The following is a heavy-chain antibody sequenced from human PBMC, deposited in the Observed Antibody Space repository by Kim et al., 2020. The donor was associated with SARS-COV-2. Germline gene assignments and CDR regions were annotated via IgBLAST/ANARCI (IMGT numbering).Heavy chain of an antibody. J-gene: IGHJ6*02. D-gene: IGHD3-3*01. Sequence: LKSRVTMSVDTSKNQFSLKLGSVTAADTAVYYCASTPYDFWSGYIGGMDVWGQGTTVTVSS. V-gene: IGHV4-4*06. CDR3: ASTPYDFWSGYIGGMDV.